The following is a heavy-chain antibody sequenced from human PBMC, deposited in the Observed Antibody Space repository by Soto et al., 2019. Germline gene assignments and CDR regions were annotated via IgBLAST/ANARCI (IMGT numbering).Heavy chain of an antibody. D-gene: IGHD4-17*01. V-gene: IGHV4-30-4*01. J-gene: IGHJ5*02. CDR1: GGSISSGDYY. Sequence: TLSLTCTVSGGSISSGDYYWSWIRQPPGKGLEWIGYIYYSGSTYYNPSLKSRVTISVDTSKNQFSLKLSSVTAADTAVYYCDRDEGDYGLDPWGQGTLVTASS. CDR3: DRDEGDYGLDP. CDR2: IYYSGST.